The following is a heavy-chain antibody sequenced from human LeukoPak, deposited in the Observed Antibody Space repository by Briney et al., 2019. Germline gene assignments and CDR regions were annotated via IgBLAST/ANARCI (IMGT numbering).Heavy chain of an antibody. V-gene: IGHV3-7*01. CDR3: ARDPDQIAGANFDY. D-gene: IGHD6-25*01. J-gene: IGHJ4*02. Sequence: GGSLRLSCAASGFTFNSYWMNWVRQAPGKGLEWVANIKQDGSGKYYVDSVKGRFTISRDNAKNSLYLQMNSLRAEDTAVYYCARDPDQIAGANFDYWGRGAPVTVSS. CDR1: GFTFNSYW. CDR2: IKQDGSGK.